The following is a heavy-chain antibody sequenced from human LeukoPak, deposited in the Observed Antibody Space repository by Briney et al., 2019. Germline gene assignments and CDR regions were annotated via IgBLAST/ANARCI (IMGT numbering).Heavy chain of an antibody. D-gene: IGHD1-26*01. CDR2: ISGGGGTT. J-gene: IGHJ4*02. V-gene: IGHV3-23*01. CDR1: GFTFSNYA. CDR3: AKKVGTAYYHFDY. Sequence: PGGSLRLSCATSGFTFSNYAMSWVRQAPGKGLEWVSAISGGGGTTYYADSVKGRFTISRDSSTNTLYLQMNSLRAEDTAVYYCAKKVGTAYYHFDYWGQGTLVTVSS.